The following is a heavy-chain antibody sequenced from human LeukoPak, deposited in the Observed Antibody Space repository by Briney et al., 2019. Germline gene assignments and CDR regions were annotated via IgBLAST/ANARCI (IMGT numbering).Heavy chain of an antibody. CDR2: IYTSGST. J-gene: IGHJ5*02. V-gene: IGHV4-61*02. Sequence: PSETLSLTSTVSGGSISSGSYYWSWIRQPAGKGLEWIGRIYTSGSTNYNPSLKSRVTISVDTSKNQFSLKLSSVTAADTAVYYCARALRITIFGVVIGWFDPWGQGTLVTVSS. CDR3: ARALRITIFGVVIGWFDP. CDR1: GGSISSGSYY. D-gene: IGHD3-3*01.